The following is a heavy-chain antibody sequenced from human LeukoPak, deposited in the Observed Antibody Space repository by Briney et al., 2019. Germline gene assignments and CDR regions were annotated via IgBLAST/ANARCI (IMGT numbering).Heavy chain of an antibody. D-gene: IGHD3-10*01. V-gene: IGHV4-34*01. J-gene: IGHJ5*02. CDR2: INHSGST. Sequence: SETLSLTCAVYGGSFSGYYWSWIRQPPGKGLEWIGEINHSGSTNYNPSLKSRVTISVDTSKNQFSLKLSSVTAADTAVYYCARVQYGSGSYYNDNWFDPWGQGTLVTVSS. CDR1: GGSFSGYY. CDR3: ARVQYGSGSYYNDNWFDP.